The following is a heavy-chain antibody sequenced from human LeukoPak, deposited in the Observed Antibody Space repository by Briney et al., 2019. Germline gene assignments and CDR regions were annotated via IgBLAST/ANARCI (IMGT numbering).Heavy chain of an antibody. CDR2: IRSKAYGGTT. J-gene: IGHJ4*02. D-gene: IGHD6-19*01. CDR1: GCTFGDYA. V-gene: IGHV3-49*04. Sequence: GGSLRFSCTASGCTFGDYAMSWVRQAPGKGLEWVGFIRSKAYGGTTEYAASVKGRFTISRDDSKSIAYLQMNSLKTEDTAVYYCTRAAGYSSGWYHDYWGQGTLVTVSS. CDR3: TRAAGYSSGWYHDY.